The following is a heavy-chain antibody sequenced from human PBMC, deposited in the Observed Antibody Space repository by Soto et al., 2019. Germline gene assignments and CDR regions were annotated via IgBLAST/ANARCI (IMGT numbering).Heavy chain of an antibody. CDR3: ARDQMRGYDPYFDY. V-gene: IGHV4-31*03. Sequence: PSETLSLTCTVSGGSVSSGGYYWTWIRHLPGKGLEWIGYIDDRGSTYYNPSLKSRVTISVDTSKNQFSLRLSSVTAADTAMFYCARDQMRGYDPYFDYWGQGTLVTVS. CDR1: GGSVSSGGYY. D-gene: IGHD5-12*01. J-gene: IGHJ4*02. CDR2: IDDRGST.